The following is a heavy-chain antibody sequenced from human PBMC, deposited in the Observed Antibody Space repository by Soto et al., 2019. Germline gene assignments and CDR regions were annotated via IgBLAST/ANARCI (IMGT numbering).Heavy chain of an antibody. CDR2: IKQDGSVK. V-gene: IGHV3-7*04. Sequence: EVQLVESGGGLVQPGGSLRLACTASGFTFSNSWMSWVRQAPGKGLEWVANIKQDGSVKNYVDSVKGRVTISRDNAKNSLYVQMNSLRAEDRAVYYCARLCPTVTCNHWAQGTLATVSS. J-gene: IGHJ4*02. CDR1: GFTFSNSW. D-gene: IGHD4-17*01. CDR3: ARLCPTVTCNH.